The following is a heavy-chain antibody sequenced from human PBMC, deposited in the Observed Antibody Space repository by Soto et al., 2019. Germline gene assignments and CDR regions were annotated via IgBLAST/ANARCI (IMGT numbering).Heavy chain of an antibody. Sequence: SETLSVTCAVDGGSFIGYCWSWIRQPPGKGLEWIGEITYSGSTNYNPSLRSRVTISVDTSNNQFSLKLSSVTAADTAVYYCARAFQGYSYGLHGSFDYWGQGTLVTVSS. V-gene: IGHV4-34*01. CDR3: ARAFQGYSYGLHGSFDY. D-gene: IGHD5-18*01. CDR1: GGSFIGYC. CDR2: ITYSGST. J-gene: IGHJ4*02.